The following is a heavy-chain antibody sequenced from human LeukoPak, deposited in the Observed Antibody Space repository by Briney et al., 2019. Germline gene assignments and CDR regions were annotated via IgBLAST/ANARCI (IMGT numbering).Heavy chain of an antibody. D-gene: IGHD3-16*01. J-gene: IGHJ6*03. CDR3: ARAASLRTPGGQYYYYMDV. CDR1: GYTFTSYA. CDR2: INTNTGNP. V-gene: IGHV7-4-1*02. Sequence: GASVKVSCKASGYTFTSYAMNWVRQAPGQGLEWMGWINTNTGNPTYAQGFTGRFVFSLDTSVSTAYLQISSLKAEDTAVYYCARAASLRTPGGQYYYYMDVWGRGTTVTVSS.